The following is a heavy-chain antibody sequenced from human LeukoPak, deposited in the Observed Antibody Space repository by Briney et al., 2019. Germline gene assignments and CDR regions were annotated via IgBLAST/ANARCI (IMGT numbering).Heavy chain of an antibody. J-gene: IGHJ4*02. CDR3: ARATSGYNSSPPEDC. CDR2: IYYSGST. V-gene: IGHV4-31*11. Sequence: SETLSLTCAVSGGSISSGGYYWSWIRQHPGKGLEWIGYIYYSGSTYYNPSLKSRVTISVDTSKNQFSLKLSSVAAADTAVYYCARATSGYNSSPPEDCWGQGTLVTVSS. D-gene: IGHD6-13*01. CDR1: GGSISSGGYY.